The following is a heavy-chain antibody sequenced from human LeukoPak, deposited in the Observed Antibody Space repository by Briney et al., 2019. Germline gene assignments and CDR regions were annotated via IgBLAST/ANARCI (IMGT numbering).Heavy chain of an antibody. Sequence: PSETLSLTCTVSGGSISSGGYYWSWIRQHPGKGLEWIGYIYYSGSTYYNPSLKSRVTISVDTSKNQFSLKLSSVTAADTAVYYCARGGPSGSYKYWGQGTLVTVSS. V-gene: IGHV4-31*03. CDR1: GGSISSGGYY. CDR3: ARGGPSGSYKY. CDR2: IYYSGST. D-gene: IGHD3-10*01. J-gene: IGHJ4*02.